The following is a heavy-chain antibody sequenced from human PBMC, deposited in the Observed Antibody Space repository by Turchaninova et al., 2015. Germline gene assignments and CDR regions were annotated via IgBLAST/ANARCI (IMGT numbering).Heavy chain of an antibody. D-gene: IGHD6-19*01. V-gene: IGHV3-23*04. CDR2: AGGSI. CDR3: VAGPGWYRFDY. J-gene: IGHJ4*02. Sequence: EVQLVESGGGLVHPGGSLRLSCAASGFTFSPYVMSWVRQAPGNGRELVSTAGGSIYHADSVKGRFIISRDNTKNTLDLQMNSLRVEDTAVYYCVAGPGWYRFDYWGQGTLVTVSS. CDR1: GFTFSPYV.